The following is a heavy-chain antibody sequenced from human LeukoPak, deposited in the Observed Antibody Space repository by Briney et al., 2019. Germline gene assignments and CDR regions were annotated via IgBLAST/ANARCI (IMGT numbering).Heavy chain of an antibody. CDR3: ASAVDSSGYHYVGGDY. V-gene: IGHV3-21*01. J-gene: IGHJ4*02. Sequence: GGSLRLSCAASGFTFSRYSMNWVRQAPGKGLEWVSSISSSSSYIYYADSVKGRFTISRDNAKNSLYLQMNSLRAEDTAVYYCASAVDSSGYHYVGGDYWGQGTLVTVSS. CDR1: GFTFSRYS. D-gene: IGHD3-22*01. CDR2: ISSSSSYI.